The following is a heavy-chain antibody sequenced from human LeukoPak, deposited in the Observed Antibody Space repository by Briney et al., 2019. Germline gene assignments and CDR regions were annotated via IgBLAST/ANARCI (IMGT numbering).Heavy chain of an antibody. J-gene: IGHJ4*02. CDR2: IYYSGSA. CDR1: GGSISSSSYY. CDR3: ARRTGSYFGQFDS. V-gene: IGHV4-61*01. Sequence: SETLSLTCTVSGGSISSSSYYWSWIRQPPGKGLEWIGYIYYSGSANYNPSLKSRITISVDTSKNKFSLRLRSVTAADTAIYYCARRTGSYFGQFDSWGQGTLVTVSS. D-gene: IGHD3-10*01.